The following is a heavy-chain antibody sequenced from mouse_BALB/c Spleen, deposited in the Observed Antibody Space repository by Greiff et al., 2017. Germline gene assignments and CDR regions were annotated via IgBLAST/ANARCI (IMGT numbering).Heavy chain of an antibody. CDR3: TRNIDYGSSYDYAMDY. D-gene: IGHD1-1*01. Sequence: QVQLQQPGAELVRPGASVKLSCKASGYTFTSYWINWVKQRPGQGLEWIGNIYPSDSYTNYNQKFKDKATLTVDKSSSTAYMQLSSPTSEDSAVYYCTRNIDYGSSYDYAMDYWGQGTLVTVSA. J-gene: IGHJ4*01. CDR1: GYTFTSYW. V-gene: IGHV1-69*02. CDR2: IYPSDSYT.